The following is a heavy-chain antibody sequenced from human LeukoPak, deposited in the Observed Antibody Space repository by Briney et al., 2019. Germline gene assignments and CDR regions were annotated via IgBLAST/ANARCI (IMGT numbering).Heavy chain of an antibody. CDR2: IIPILGIA. CDR3: ATGSYGSGSYYFVY. V-gene: IGHV1-69*04. D-gene: IGHD3-10*01. CDR1: GGTFSSYA. Sequence: ASVKVSCKASGGTFSSYAISWVRQAPGQGLEWMGRIIPILGIANYAQKFQGRVTITADKSTSTAYMELSSLRSEDTAVYYCATGSYGSGSYYFVYWGQGTLVTVSS. J-gene: IGHJ4*02.